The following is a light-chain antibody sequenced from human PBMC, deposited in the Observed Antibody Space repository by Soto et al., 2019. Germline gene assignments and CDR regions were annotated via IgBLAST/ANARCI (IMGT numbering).Light chain of an antibody. CDR3: QQFKNYVT. V-gene: IGKV1-9*01. J-gene: IGKJ5*01. CDR1: QGISSH. Sequence: IQLTQSPSSLSASVGDRVTISCRASQGISSHLAWYQQKPGKAPRLLIYAASTLQSGVPSRFSGSGSGTDFTLTITSLEPEDFATYYCQQFKNYVTLGQGTRLEIK. CDR2: AAS.